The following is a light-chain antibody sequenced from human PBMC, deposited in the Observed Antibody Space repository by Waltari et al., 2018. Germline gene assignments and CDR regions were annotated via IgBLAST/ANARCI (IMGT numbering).Light chain of an antibody. J-gene: IGLJ2*01. CDR2: GNN. CDR3: QSFDNMLSGGVV. CDR1: TSNIGAGPD. Sequence: QSVLTQPPSVSGTPGQRVTISCSDSTSNIGAGPDVPWYQHLPGTAPKLLISGNNKRPSGVPDRFSGSKSGTSASLAITGLQADDEADYFCQSFDNMLSGGVVFGGGTKLAVL. V-gene: IGLV1-40*01.